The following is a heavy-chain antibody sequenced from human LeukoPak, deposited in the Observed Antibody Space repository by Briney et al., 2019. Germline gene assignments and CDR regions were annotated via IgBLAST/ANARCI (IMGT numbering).Heavy chain of an antibody. CDR2: IYSGGST. J-gene: IGHJ4*02. D-gene: IGHD5-18*01. CDR1: GFTFSSYA. Sequence: GGSLRLPCAASGFTFSSYAMSWVRQAPGKGLEWVSVIYSGGSTYYADSVKGRFTISRDNSKNTLYLQMNSLRSDDTAVYYCAREENSYVVDYWGQGTLVTVSS. V-gene: IGHV3-53*05. CDR3: AREENSYVVDY.